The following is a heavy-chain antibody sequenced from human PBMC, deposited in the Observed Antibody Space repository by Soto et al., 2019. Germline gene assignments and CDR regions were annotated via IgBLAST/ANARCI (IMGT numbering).Heavy chain of an antibody. Sequence: GESLKISCKGSGYSFTSYWIGWVRQMPGKGLERMGIIYPGDSDTIYSPSFQGQVTISADKSISTAYLQWSSLKASDTAMYYCARLRRYSSGWYLGGFDYWGQGTLVTVSS. CDR2: IYPGDSDT. J-gene: IGHJ4*02. D-gene: IGHD6-19*01. V-gene: IGHV5-51*01. CDR1: GYSFTSYW. CDR3: ARLRRYSSGWYLGGFDY.